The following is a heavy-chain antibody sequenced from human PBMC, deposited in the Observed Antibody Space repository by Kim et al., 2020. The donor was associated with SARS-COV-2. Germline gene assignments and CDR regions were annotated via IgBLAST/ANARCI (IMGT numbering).Heavy chain of an antibody. J-gene: IGHJ6*01. CDR1: GYSISSGYY. Sequence: SETLSLTCTVSGYSISSGYYWGWIRQPPGKGLEWIGSIYHSGSTYYNPSLKSRVTISVDTSKNQFSLKLSSVTAADTAVYYCARVGYYDSSGYRHYYYYG. CDR3: ARVGYYDSSGYRHYYYYG. D-gene: IGHD3-22*01. V-gene: IGHV4-38-2*02. CDR2: IYHSGST.